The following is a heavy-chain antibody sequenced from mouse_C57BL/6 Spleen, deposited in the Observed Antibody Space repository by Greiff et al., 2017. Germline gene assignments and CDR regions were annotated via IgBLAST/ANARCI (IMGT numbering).Heavy chain of an antibody. D-gene: IGHD2-2*01. CDR1: GYAFTNYL. CDR2: INPGSGGT. Sequence: VQLQQSGAELVRPGTSVKVSCKASGYAFTNYLIEWVKQRPGQGLEWIGVINPGSGGTNYNEQFKGKATLTADKSSSTAYMQLSSLTSEDSAVYVCARAYVYDGYFDVWGTGTTVTVSS. CDR3: ARAYVYDGYFDV. V-gene: IGHV1-54*01. J-gene: IGHJ1*03.